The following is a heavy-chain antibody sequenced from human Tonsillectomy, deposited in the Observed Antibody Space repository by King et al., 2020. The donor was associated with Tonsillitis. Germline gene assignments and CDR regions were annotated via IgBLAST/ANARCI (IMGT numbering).Heavy chain of an antibody. CDR2: MNPNSGNT. J-gene: IGHJ6*02. Sequence: VQLVESGAEVKKPGASVKVSCKASGYTFTSYDINWVRQATGQGLEWMGWMNPNSGNTGYAQKFQGRVTMTRNTSISTAYMELSSLRSEDTAVYYCGIRYRFGFIRYVMDVWGQGTTVTVSS. D-gene: IGHD3-9*01. V-gene: IGHV1-8*01. CDR3: GIRYRFGFIRYVMDV. CDR1: GYTFTSYD.